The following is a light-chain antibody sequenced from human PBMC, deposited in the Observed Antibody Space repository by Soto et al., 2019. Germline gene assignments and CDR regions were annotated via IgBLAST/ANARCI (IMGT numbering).Light chain of an antibody. CDR3: QVWDSSSDPVV. J-gene: IGLJ2*01. V-gene: IGLV3-21*02. CDR1: NIGSKS. CDR2: DDS. Sequence: SYELTQPPSVSVAPGQTARITCGGNNIGSKSVHWYQQKPGQAPVLGVYDDSDRPSGIPERFSGANSGNTATLTISRAEAGEEADYYWQVWDSSSDPVVFGGGTKVTVL.